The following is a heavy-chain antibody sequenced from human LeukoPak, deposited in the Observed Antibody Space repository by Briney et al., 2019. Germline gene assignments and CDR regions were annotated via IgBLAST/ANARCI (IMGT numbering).Heavy chain of an antibody. Sequence: PGGSLRLSCAASGFTFSSYEMNWVRQTPGKGLEWVSAISGSGGSTYYADSVKGRFTISRDNSKNTLYLQMNSLRAEDTAVYYCAKTEASQQLVVLDYWGQGTLVTVSS. CDR2: ISGSGGST. D-gene: IGHD6-13*01. CDR1: GFTFSSYE. V-gene: IGHV3-23*01. J-gene: IGHJ4*02. CDR3: AKTEASQQLVVLDY.